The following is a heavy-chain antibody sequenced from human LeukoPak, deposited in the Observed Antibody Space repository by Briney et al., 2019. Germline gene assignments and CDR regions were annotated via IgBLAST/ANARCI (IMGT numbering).Heavy chain of an antibody. CDR2: INPNSGGT. CDR1: GYTFTSYY. V-gene: IGHV1-2*02. Sequence: GASVKVSCTASGYTFTSYYMHWVRQAPGQGLEWMGWINPNSGGTNYAQKFQGRVTMTRDTSISTAYMELSRLRSDDTAVYYCAREHTMDTAMDNWFDPWGQGTLVTVSS. D-gene: IGHD5-18*01. CDR3: AREHTMDTAMDNWFDP. J-gene: IGHJ5*02.